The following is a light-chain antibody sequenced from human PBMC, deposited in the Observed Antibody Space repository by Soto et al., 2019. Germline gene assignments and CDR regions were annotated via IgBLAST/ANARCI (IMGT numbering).Light chain of an antibody. J-gene: IGKJ4*01. CDR1: QSVSSSY. Sequence: EIVLTQSPGTLSLSPGERATLSCRASQSVSSSYLAWYQQKPGQAPRLLTYGASSRATGIPDRFSGGGSGTDFTLTISRLEPEDFAVYYCQQYGSSPLTFGGGTKVEIK. CDR3: QQYGSSPLT. V-gene: IGKV3-20*01. CDR2: GAS.